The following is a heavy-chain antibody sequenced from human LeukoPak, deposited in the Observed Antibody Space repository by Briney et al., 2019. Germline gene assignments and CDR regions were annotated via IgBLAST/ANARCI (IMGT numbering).Heavy chain of an antibody. D-gene: IGHD6-13*01. CDR1: GFTFSNAW. Sequence: GGSLRLSCAVSGFTFSNAWMNWVRQAPGKGLEWVGRIRRKTDGGTTDYAVPVKGRFTISTNDSKNTLYLQMNSLKTDDTAVYYCTTSAATGPGDDYWGQGTLVTVSS. J-gene: IGHJ4*02. V-gene: IGHV3-15*07. CDR2: IRRKTDGGTT. CDR3: TTSAATGPGDDY.